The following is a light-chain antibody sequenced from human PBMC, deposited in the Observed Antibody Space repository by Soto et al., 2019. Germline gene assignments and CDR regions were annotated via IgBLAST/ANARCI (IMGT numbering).Light chain of an antibody. J-gene: IGLJ1*01. CDR2: SVS. V-gene: IGLV2-11*01. CDR1: SSDVGGHNY. Sequence: QSALTQPRSVSGSPGQSVTISCTGTSSDVGGHNYVSWYQQHPGKAPKLMISSVSKRPSGVPDRFSGSTSGNTASLTISGLQAEDEADYYCCSYAGSYTYVFGTGTKLTVL. CDR3: CSYAGSYTYV.